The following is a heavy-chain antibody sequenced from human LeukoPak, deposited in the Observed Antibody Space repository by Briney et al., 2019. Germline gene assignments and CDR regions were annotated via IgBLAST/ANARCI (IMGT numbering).Heavy chain of an antibody. CDR2: IYTSGSS. CDR3: ARDLYGYYWFDP. CDR1: GGSISSSSYY. J-gene: IGHJ5*02. Sequence: SETLSPTCTVSGGSISSSSYYWSWIRQPAGKGLEWIGRIYTSGSSNYNPSLKSRVTISVDTSMNQFSLKLSSVAAADTAVYYCARDLYGYYWFDPWGQGTLVTVSS. V-gene: IGHV4-61*02. D-gene: IGHD5-18*01.